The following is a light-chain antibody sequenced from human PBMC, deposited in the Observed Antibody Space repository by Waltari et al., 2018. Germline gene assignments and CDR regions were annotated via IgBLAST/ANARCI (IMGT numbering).Light chain of an antibody. CDR1: GSNPGAGFA. Sequence: QSVLTQPPSVSGAPGQRVSISCTRSGSNPGAGFAVPWYQQHPGKAPKLLIYGTSTRPPGVPDRFFGSQSGTSASLAITALQAEDEAEYYCQSYDTSLSVVFGGGTKLTVL. J-gene: IGLJ2*01. CDR2: GTS. V-gene: IGLV1-40*01. CDR3: QSYDTSLSVV.